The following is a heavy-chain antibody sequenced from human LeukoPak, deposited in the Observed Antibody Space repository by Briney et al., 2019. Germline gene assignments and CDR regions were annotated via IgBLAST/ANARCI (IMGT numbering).Heavy chain of an antibody. J-gene: IGHJ4*02. V-gene: IGHV4-59*08. CDR2: IYYTGST. CDR3: ARGRSSGWYFDS. CDR1: GGSISTYY. Sequence: SETLSLTCTVPGGSISTYYWTWIRQPPGKGLEWIGYIYYTGSTNHNPSLKSRVTISVDPSKKQLSLELSSVTAADTAVYYCARGRSSGWYFDSWGQGTLVTVSS. D-gene: IGHD6-19*01.